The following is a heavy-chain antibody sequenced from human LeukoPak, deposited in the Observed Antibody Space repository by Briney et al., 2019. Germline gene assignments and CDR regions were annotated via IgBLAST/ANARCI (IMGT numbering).Heavy chain of an antibody. D-gene: IGHD6-19*01. CDR1: GFTFSSYA. CDR3: ARIVQEAVALTNAGFDY. V-gene: IGHV3-23*01. Sequence: GGSLRLSCAASGFTFSSYAMSWVRQAPGKGLEWVSAISGSGGSTYYADSVKGRFTISRDNSKNTLYLQMNSLRGEDTAVYYCARIVQEAVALTNAGFDYWGQGTLVTVSS. CDR2: ISGSGGST. J-gene: IGHJ4*02.